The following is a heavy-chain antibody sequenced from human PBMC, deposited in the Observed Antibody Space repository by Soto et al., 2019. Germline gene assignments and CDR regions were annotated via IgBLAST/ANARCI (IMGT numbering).Heavy chain of an antibody. Sequence: PSETLSLTCTVSGGSISSYYWSWIRQPPGKGLEWIGYMYYGGRTNYNPSLKSRVTISVDTSKMQVSLKLSSVTAADTAVYFCGGEPPSPFRGRRSRAPCSDPGGREPLVT. CDR3: GGEPPSPFRGRRSRAPCSDP. CDR1: GGSISSYY. J-gene: IGHJ5*02. CDR2: MYYGGRT. V-gene: IGHV4-59*08. D-gene: IGHD1-26*01.